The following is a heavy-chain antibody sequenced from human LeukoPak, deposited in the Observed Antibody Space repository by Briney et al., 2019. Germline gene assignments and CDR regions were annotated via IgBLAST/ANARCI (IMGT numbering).Heavy chain of an antibody. CDR1: GGSISSGDYY. V-gene: IGHV4-30-4*01. CDR2: IDYSGNT. Sequence: SQTLSLTCTDSGGSISSGDYYWTWIRQPPGRGLEWIGYIDYSGNTYYNPSLKGRVSMSVDTSKNQFSLKLSSVTAADTAVYYCARHIAEGFGEEDWFDPWGQGTLVTVSS. CDR3: ARHIAEGFGEEDWFDP. J-gene: IGHJ5*02. D-gene: IGHD3-10*01.